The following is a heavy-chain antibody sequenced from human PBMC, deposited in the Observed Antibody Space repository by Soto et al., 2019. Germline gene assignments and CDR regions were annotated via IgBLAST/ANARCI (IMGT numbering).Heavy chain of an antibody. J-gene: IGHJ6*02. V-gene: IGHV1-24*01. CDR2: FDPEDGET. D-gene: IGHD6-13*01. Sequence: GASVKVSCKVSGYTLTELSMHWVRQAPGKGLEWMGGFDPEDGETIYAQKFQGRVTMTEDTSTDTAYMELSSPRSEDTAVYYCATDLRQQQLVLQDYYYGMDVWGQGTTVTVSS. CDR1: GYTLTELS. CDR3: ATDLRQQQLVLQDYYYGMDV.